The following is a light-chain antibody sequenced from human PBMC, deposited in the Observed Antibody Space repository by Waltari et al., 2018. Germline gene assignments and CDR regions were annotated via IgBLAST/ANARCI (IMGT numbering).Light chain of an antibody. V-gene: IGLV2-8*01. J-gene: IGLJ2*01. Sequence: QSALTQPPSASGSTGPSVTIPCTGTSTDVGSYNYVSWHQHHPGKAPKLIIYEVTHRPAGVPDRFSGSKSGNTASLTVSVLQAEDEADYCNSYAGSNTVIFGGGTKLTVL. CDR2: EVT. CDR3: NSYAGSNTVI. CDR1: STDVGSYNY.